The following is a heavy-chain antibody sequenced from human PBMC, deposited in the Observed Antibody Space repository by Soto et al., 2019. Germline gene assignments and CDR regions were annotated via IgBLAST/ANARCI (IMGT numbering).Heavy chain of an antibody. D-gene: IGHD3-10*01. CDR3: ARATGGGKEDY. CDR1: GFTFNSYW. J-gene: IGHJ4*02. Sequence: EVQLVESGGGLVQPGGSLRLSCAASGFTFNSYWMSWVRQAPGKGLEWVANIKEDGSERYYLDSVKGRFTISRDNAKNSLYRQMDSLRAEDTAVFYCARATGGGKEDYWGQGTLVTVSS. CDR2: IKEDGSER. V-gene: IGHV3-7*04.